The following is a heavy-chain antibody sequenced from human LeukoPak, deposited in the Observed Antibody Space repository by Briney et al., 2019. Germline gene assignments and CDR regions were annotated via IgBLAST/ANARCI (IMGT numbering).Heavy chain of an antibody. D-gene: IGHD2-8*01. CDR1: GGSISSYY. CDR2: IYYSGST. J-gene: IGHJ4*02. CDR3: ARRDCTNGVCYADY. Sequence: SETLSLTCTVSGGSISSYYWSWIRQPPGKGLEWIGYIYYSGSTNYNPSLKSRVTIPVDTSKNQFSLKLSSVTAADTAVYYCARRDCTNGVCYADYWGQGTLVTVSS. V-gene: IGHV4-59*08.